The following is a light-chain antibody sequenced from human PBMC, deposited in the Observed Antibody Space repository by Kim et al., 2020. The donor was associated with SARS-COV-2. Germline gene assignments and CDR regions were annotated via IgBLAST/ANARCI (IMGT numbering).Light chain of an antibody. CDR1: DSDVGGHNF. CDR3: NSYTTRDPVGV. CDR2: DVS. Sequence: QSITMSCTGTDSDVGGHNFVSWYQQHPGKAPRLIIYDVSNRPSGVSIRFSGSKSGNTASLTISGLQAEDEADYYCNSYTTRDPVGVFGGGTQLTVL. J-gene: IGLJ3*02. V-gene: IGLV2-14*03.